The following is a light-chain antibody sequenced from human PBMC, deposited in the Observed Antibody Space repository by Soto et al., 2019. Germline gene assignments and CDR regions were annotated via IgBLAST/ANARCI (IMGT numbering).Light chain of an antibody. CDR1: SGSIASNY. J-gene: IGLJ2*01. CDR3: QSYDSSNVV. V-gene: IGLV6-57*03. CDR2: EDN. Sequence: TVTISCTRSSGSIASNYVQWYQQRPGSAPTTVIYEDNQRPSGVPDRFSGSIDSSSNSASLTISGLKTEDEADYYCQSYDSSNVVFGGGTQLTVL.